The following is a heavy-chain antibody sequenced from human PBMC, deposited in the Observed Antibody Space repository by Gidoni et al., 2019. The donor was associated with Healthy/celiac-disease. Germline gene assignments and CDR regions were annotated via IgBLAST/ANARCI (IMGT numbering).Heavy chain of an antibody. CDR2: IYYSGST. Sequence: QVQLPESGPGLVKPSETLSLTCTVSGGSISSYYWSWIRQPPGKGLEWIGYIYYSGSTNYNPSLKSRVTISVDTSKNQFSLKLSSVTAADTAVYYCAKWIQLLDWFDPWGQGTLVTVSS. CDR1: GGSISSYY. J-gene: IGHJ5*02. V-gene: IGHV4-59*01. D-gene: IGHD5-18*01. CDR3: AKWIQLLDWFDP.